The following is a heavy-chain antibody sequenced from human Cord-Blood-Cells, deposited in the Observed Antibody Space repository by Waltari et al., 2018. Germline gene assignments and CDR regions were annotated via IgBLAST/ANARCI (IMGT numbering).Heavy chain of an antibody. CDR1: GGTFSSYA. Sequence: QVQLVQSGAEVKKPGSSVKVSCKASGGTFSSYAISWVRQAPGQGLEWMGGIIPIFGTANYAQKFQGRVTITADESMSTAYMELSSLRSEDTAVYYCAREREGLKLGSSIFDYWGQGTLVTVSS. D-gene: IGHD7-27*01. CDR2: IIPIFGTA. V-gene: IGHV1-69*01. J-gene: IGHJ4*02. CDR3: AREREGLKLGSSIFDY.